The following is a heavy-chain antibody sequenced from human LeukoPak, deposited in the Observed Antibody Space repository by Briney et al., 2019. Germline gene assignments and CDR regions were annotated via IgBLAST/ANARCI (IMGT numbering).Heavy chain of an antibody. CDR3: ARRIVGGHLGDY. V-gene: IGHV1-18*01. Sequence: ASVKVSRKASGYTFTNYGMSWVRQAPGQGPEWMGWISAKNGNKDYAQKLQGRVTMTVDTSTSTAYMELRSLRSDDTAVYYCARRIVGGHLGDYWGQGTLVTVSS. CDR1: GYTFTNYG. CDR2: ISAKNGNK. J-gene: IGHJ4*02. D-gene: IGHD1-26*01.